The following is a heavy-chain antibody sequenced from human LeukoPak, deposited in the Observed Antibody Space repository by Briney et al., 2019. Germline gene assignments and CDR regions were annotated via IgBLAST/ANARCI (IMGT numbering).Heavy chain of an antibody. V-gene: IGHV4-59*04. CDR3: ARHGLKATTLFDY. CDR2: IYYSGST. Sequence: SETLSLTCTVSGGSISSYYWSWIRQPPGKGLEWIGYIYYSGSTYYNPSLKSRVTISVDTSKNQFSLKLSSVTAADTAVYYCARHGLKATTLFDYWGQGTLVTVSS. CDR1: GGSISSYY. D-gene: IGHD5-24*01. J-gene: IGHJ4*02.